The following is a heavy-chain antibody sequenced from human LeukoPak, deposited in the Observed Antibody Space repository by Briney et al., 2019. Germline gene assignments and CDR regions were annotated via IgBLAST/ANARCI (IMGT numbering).Heavy chain of an antibody. D-gene: IGHD2/OR15-2a*01. V-gene: IGHV4-59*11. CDR3: ARGIGDFDY. Sequence: PSGTLSLTCTVRCDSISVHYWSWIRRPPGKEMEWIGNIYYSGSTNYYPSLKSRVTISVDTSNNQFSLKLRFVTAADTAVYYCARGIGDFDYSGQGTLVTVSS. CDR2: IYYSGST. J-gene: IGHJ4*02. CDR1: CDSISVHY.